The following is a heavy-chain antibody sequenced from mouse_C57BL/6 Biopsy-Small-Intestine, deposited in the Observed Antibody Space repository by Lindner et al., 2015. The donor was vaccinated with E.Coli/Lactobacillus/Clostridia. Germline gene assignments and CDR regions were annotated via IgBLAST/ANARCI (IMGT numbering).Heavy chain of an antibody. CDR1: GYSFTDYS. V-gene: IGHV1-39*01. J-gene: IGHJ3*01. CDR3: ASNHYGSSPFAY. Sequence: VQLQESGPELVKPGASVKISCKASGYSFTDYSVNWVRQNNGKSLDWIGIFNPSSGISSYNQKFKGKATLIVDQSSSTAYMHLNSLTSEDSAVYYCASNHYGSSPFAYWGQGTLVTVAA. D-gene: IGHD1-1*01. CDR2: FNPSSGIS.